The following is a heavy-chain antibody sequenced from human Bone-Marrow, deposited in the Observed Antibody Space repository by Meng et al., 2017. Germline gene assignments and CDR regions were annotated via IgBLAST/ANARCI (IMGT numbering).Heavy chain of an antibody. CDR2: IYYTGST. D-gene: IGHD5-24*01. V-gene: IGHV4-31*03. J-gene: IGHJ4*02. CDR1: GGSIGSGGYY. CDR3: AREAGRDGYATPNFDH. Sequence: QVQLQESGSGLVKPSQTLSLTCTVSGGSIGSGGYYWSWIRQHPGKGLEWTRYIYYTGSTFYNPSLKSRLTISVDTSKNQFSLKLISATAADTAVYYCAREAGRDGYATPNFDHWGQGTLVTVSS.